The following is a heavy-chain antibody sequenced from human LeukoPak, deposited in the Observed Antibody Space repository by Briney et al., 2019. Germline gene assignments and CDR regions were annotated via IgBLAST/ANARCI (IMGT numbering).Heavy chain of an antibody. Sequence: GGSLRLSCAASGFTFSSYAMSWVRQAPGKGLEWVSAISGSGGSTYYADSVKGRFTISRDNSKNTLYLQMNSLRAEDTAVYYCAKIRGYCSSTSCWSFDYWGQGTLVTVSS. CDR3: AKIRGYCSSTSCWSFDY. V-gene: IGHV3-23*01. CDR2: ISGSGGST. CDR1: GFTFSSYA. J-gene: IGHJ4*02. D-gene: IGHD2-2*01.